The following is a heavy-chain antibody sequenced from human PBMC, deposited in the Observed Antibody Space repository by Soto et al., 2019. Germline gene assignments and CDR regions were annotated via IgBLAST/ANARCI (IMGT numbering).Heavy chain of an antibody. CDR3: ARQIYDSDTGPNFQYYFDS. J-gene: IGHJ4*02. CDR1: GYSFAGYW. D-gene: IGHD3-22*01. Sequence: GESLKISCKGSGYSFAGYWITWVRQKPGKGLEWMGRIDPSDSQTYYSPSFRGHVTISVTKSITTVFLQWSGLRASDTAMYYCARQIYDSDTGPNFQYYFDSWGQGTPVPSPQ. V-gene: IGHV5-10-1*01. CDR2: IDPSDSQT.